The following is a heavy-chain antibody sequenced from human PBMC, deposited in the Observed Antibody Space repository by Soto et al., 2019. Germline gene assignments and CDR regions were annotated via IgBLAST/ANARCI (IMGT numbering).Heavy chain of an antibody. CDR1: GYTLTSYD. V-gene: IGHV1-8*01. CDR2: MNPNSGNT. D-gene: IGHD4-4*01. J-gene: IGHJ5*02. CDR3: ARLYSINGDWYDP. Sequence: ASVKVSCKASGYTLTSYDINWVRQATGQGLEWMGWMNPNSGNTGYAQKFQGRVTMTRNTSISTAYMELSSLRSEDTAVYYCARLYSINGDWYDPWGQGTLVTVSS.